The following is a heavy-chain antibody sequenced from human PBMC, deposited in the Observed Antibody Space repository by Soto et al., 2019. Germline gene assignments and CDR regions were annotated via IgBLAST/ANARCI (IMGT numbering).Heavy chain of an antibody. CDR3: PISNSYARGDF. J-gene: IGHJ4*02. V-gene: IGHV1-69*01. Sequence: QVQLVQSGAEVKKPGSSVRVSCKASGGTLNSYTISWVRQAPGQGLEWMGGIIPVFGTTDYAQKCQGRVTITADQYTGTAYLDLFGLRSEDTAIYYCPISNSYARGDFWGQGTQVTISS. CDR2: IIPVFGTT. CDR1: GGTLNSYT. D-gene: IGHD6-6*01.